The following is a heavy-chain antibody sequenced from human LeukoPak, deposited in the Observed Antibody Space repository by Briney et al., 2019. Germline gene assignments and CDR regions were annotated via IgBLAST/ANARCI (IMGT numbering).Heavy chain of an antibody. CDR3: LRDRVAVTAADSFDY. J-gene: IGHJ4*02. D-gene: IGHD2-21*02. V-gene: IGHV3-74*01. CDR1: GFTSSSYW. Sequence: GGSLRLSCAASGFTSSSYWMHWVRQTPGKGLVWVLRIDSDGSSTRYADSVKGRFTISRDNAKNTLYLQMNSLRVEDTAVYYCLRDRVAVTAADSFDYWGQGTLVTVSS. CDR2: IDSDGSST.